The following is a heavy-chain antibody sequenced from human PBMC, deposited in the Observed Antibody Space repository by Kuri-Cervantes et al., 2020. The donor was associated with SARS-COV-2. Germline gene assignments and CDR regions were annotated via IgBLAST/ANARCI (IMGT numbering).Heavy chain of an antibody. Sequence: GESLKISCAASGFTFSGHWIHWVRQAPGKGLVWVSRINPDGSYTNNADSVKGRFTLSRDNAKNSLYLQMNSLRAEDTAVYYCARARSSGWFGGDYWGQGTLVTVSS. J-gene: IGHJ4*02. CDR2: INPDGSYT. D-gene: IGHD6-19*01. CDR3: ARARSSGWFGGDY. CDR1: GFTFSGHW. V-gene: IGHV3-74*01.